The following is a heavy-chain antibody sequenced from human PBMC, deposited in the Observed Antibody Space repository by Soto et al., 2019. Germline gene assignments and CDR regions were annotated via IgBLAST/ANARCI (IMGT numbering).Heavy chain of an antibody. V-gene: IGHV5-51*01. CDR1: GYNFNTYY. J-gene: IGHJ4*02. CDR3: ARVGVERQFPYYFDF. Sequence: GESLKISCKGSGYNFNTYYIAWVRQVPGKGLEWMGVIYPDDSDAKYSPSFQGQITISADKSISTAYLQWNSLKAADSATYYCARVGVERQFPYYFDFWGQGTLVTVS. D-gene: IGHD1-26*01. CDR2: IYPDDSDA.